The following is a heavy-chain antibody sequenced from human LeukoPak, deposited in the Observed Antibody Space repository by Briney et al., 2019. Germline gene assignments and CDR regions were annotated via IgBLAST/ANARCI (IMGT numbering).Heavy chain of an antibody. CDR1: GGSISSYY. V-gene: IGHV4-4*07. Sequence: PSETLSLTCTVSGGSISSYYWSWIRQPAGKGLEWIWRIYTSGSTNYNPSLKSRVTMSVDTSKNQFSPKLSAVTAADTAVYYCARVFARYYMDVWGKGTTVTVSS. D-gene: IGHD2-21*01. CDR3: ARVFARYYMDV. CDR2: IYTSGST. J-gene: IGHJ6*03.